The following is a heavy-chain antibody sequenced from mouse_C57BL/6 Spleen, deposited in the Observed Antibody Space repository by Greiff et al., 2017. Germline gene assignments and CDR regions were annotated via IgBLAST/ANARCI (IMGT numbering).Heavy chain of an antibody. D-gene: IGHD3-3*01. CDR3: ARAFSRTMDY. CDR2: IDPSDSDT. J-gene: IGHJ4*01. CDR1: GYTFTSYW. Sequence: QVQLQQPGAELVRPGSSVKLSCKASGYTFTSYWMHWVKQRPIQGLEWIGNIDPSDSDTHYNQKFTDKATLTVDKSSSTAYMPLSSLTSEDSAVYYCARAFSRTMDYWGQGTSVTVSS. V-gene: IGHV1-52*01.